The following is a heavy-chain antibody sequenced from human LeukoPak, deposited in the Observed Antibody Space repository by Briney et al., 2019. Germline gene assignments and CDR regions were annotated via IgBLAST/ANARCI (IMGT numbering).Heavy chain of an antibody. J-gene: IGHJ4*02. CDR3: AKDDGIAVAGGFFGY. CDR1: GFTLRNYA. D-gene: IGHD6-19*01. CDR2: IGAGDKYT. V-gene: IGHV3-23*01. Sequence: PGGSLRLSCAASGFTLRNYAMSWVRQAPGKGLEWVSSIGAGDKYTYYADSVKGRFTISRDNSKNTLYLQMNSLRAEDTAVYYCAKDDGIAVAGGFFGYWGQGTLVTVSS.